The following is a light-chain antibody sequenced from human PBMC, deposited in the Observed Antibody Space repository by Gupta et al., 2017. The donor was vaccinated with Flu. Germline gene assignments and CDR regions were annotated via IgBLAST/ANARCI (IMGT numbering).Light chain of an antibody. CDR2: SNN. Sequence: QSVLTQPPSASGTPGQRVTISCSGSSSNIGSNYVYWYQQRPGTAPKLLIYSNNQRPSGAPDRFSGSKSGTSASLAISGLRSEEEADYYCEAWDDSLSGSVVFGGGTKLTVL. J-gene: IGLJ2*01. V-gene: IGLV1-47*02. CDR3: EAWDDSLSGSVV. CDR1: SSNIGSNY.